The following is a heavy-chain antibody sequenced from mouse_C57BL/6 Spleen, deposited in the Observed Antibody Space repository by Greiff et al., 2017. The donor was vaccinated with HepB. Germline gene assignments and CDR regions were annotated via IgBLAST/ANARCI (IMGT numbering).Heavy chain of an antibody. J-gene: IGHJ1*03. CDR3: ARTGGTTVVASFDV. CDR2: IYPSDSET. CDR1: GYTFTSYW. Sequence: QVQLKQPGAELVRPGSSVKLSCKASGYTFTSYWMDWVKQRPGQGLEWIGNIYPSDSETNYNQKFKDKAKLTVDKSSSTAYMQLGSLTSEDSAVYYCARTGGTTVVASFDVWGTGTTVTVSS. D-gene: IGHD1-1*01. V-gene: IGHV1-61*01.